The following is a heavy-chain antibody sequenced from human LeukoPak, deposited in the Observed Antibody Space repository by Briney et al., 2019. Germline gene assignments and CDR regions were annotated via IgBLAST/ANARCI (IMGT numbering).Heavy chain of an antibody. Sequence: GGSLRLSCAASGFTFSTYTMNWVRQAPGKGLEWVSSIRSSSNYIYYADSVKGRFTISRDNDKKSLYLQMNSLRVEDTALYYCAKDHDGFDIWSQGTMVTVSS. J-gene: IGHJ3*02. CDR2: IRSSSNYI. CDR1: GFTFSTYT. CDR3: AKDHDGFDI. V-gene: IGHV3-21*04.